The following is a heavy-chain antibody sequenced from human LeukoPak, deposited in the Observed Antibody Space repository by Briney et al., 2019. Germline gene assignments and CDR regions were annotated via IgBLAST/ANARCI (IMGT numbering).Heavy chain of an antibody. CDR2: FDPEDGET. Sequence: ASVTVSCKVSGYSLTELAMHWVRQAPGKGLEWMGVFDPEDGETIYAQKSQGRVTMTEDTSTDTAYMELSSLRSEDTAVYYCATGRIGDAFDIWGQGTMVTVSS. D-gene: IGHD2-21*01. V-gene: IGHV1-24*01. CDR3: ATGRIGDAFDI. J-gene: IGHJ3*02. CDR1: GYSLTELA.